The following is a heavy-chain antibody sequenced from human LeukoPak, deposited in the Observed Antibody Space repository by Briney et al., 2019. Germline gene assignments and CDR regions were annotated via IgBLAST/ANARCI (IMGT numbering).Heavy chain of an antibody. CDR2: IYVGLFT. J-gene: IGHJ6*03. CDR1: GFAIAGNY. Sequence: PGGSLRLSCAASGFAIAGNYMSWVRQAPGKGLEWVSAIYVGLFTEYADSVKGRFTISRDNSKNTLFLEMGTLRAEGTAVYFYMDVWGKGTTVTVSS. CDR3: MDV. V-gene: IGHV3-53*01.